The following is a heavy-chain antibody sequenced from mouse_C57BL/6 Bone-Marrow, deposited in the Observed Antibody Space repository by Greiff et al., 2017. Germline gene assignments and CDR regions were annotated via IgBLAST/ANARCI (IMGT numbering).Heavy chain of an antibody. CDR1: GYTFTSYG. Sequence: QVQLQQSGAELARPGASVKLSCKASGYTFTSYGISWVKQRTGQGLEWIGEIYPRSGNTYYNEKFKGKATLTADKSSSTAYMQLRSLTSEDSAVYFCAEKLTPYWGQGTLVTVSA. CDR2: IYPRSGNT. J-gene: IGHJ3*01. CDR3: AEKLTPY. V-gene: IGHV1-81*01.